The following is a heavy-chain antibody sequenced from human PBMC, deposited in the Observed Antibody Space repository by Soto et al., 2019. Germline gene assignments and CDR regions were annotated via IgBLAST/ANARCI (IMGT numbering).Heavy chain of an antibody. CDR2: IHYSGST. D-gene: IGHD2-2*01. V-gene: IGHV4-59*01. Sequence: QVQLQESGPGLVKPSETLSLTCTVSGGSISSYYWSWIRQSPGNGLEWIGYIHYSGSTKSNPSLKSRVTISVDTSRNQVSLKLSSVTAADSAVYFCARARYQLLHPYYYGMDVWGQGTTVTVSS. J-gene: IGHJ6*02. CDR1: GGSISSYY. CDR3: ARARYQLLHPYYYGMDV.